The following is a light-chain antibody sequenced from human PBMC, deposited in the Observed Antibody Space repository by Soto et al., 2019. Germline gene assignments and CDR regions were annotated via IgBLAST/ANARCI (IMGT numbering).Light chain of an antibody. J-gene: IGKJ3*01. CDR3: QQYGRSPFT. Sequence: EIVMTQSPGTLSLSPGETATLSCRASQSVSSNYVAWFHQKPGQAPRLLIYGASSRATGVQDRFSASGCGIDFTLTISRLEPADFAVHYCQQYGRSPFTFGPRTKVDI. CDR2: GAS. V-gene: IGKV3-20*01. CDR1: QSVSSNY.